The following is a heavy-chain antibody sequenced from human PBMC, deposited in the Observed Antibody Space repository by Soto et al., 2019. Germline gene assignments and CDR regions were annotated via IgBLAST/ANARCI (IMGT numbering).Heavy chain of an antibody. V-gene: IGHV1-18*01. CDR3: ATDQSSGVFDY. CDR2: ISPYNGNT. J-gene: IGHJ4*02. D-gene: IGHD2-15*01. Sequence: QVQLVQSGGEVKQPGASVKVSCKATGYTFINSAIAWVRQAPGQGLEWMGWISPYNGNTNYAQSVQGRVTITTDTSTSTAYMAIRSLRFDDTAVYYCATDQSSGVFDYWGQGTLVTVST. CDR1: GYTFINSA.